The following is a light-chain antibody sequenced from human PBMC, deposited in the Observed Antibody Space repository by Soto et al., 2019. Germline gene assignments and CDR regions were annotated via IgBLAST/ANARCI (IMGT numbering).Light chain of an antibody. Sequence: EIVLTQSPGTLSLSPGERATLSCRASQSVSNSYLAWYQQKPGQAPRLLIYAASTRATGIPERFSGSGSGTDFTLTISRLEPEDFAVYYCHHYGSAPRTFGQGTKVEIK. CDR3: HHYGSAPRT. J-gene: IGKJ1*01. CDR1: QSVSNSY. V-gene: IGKV3-20*01. CDR2: AAS.